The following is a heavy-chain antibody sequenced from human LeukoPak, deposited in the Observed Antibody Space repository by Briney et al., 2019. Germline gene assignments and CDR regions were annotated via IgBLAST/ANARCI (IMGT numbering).Heavy chain of an antibody. CDR3: AKCVGSSSVPAAPLGY. V-gene: IGHV3-23*01. Sequence: PGGSLRLSCAASGFTFNDYWMHWVRQAPGQGLEWVSAISGSGGSTYYADSVKGRFTISRDNSKNTLYLQMNSLRAEDTAVYYCAKCVGSSSVPAAPLGYWGQGTLVTVSS. J-gene: IGHJ4*02. CDR2: ISGSGGST. D-gene: IGHD2-2*01. CDR1: GFTFNDYW.